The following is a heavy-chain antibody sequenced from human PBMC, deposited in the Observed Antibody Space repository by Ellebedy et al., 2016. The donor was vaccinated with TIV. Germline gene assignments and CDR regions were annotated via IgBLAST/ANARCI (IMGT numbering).Heavy chain of an antibody. CDR3: ARAQKLDAGALDI. CDR2: VHSIGNT. D-gene: IGHD3/OR15-3a*01. Sequence: SETLSLXCTVSGGSLTDYYWSWIRQPPGKGLEWIGYVHSIGNTNYNPSLKSRVTISIDTSENQLSLKLGSVTAADTAVYYCARAQKLDAGALDIWGQGTMVTVSS. V-gene: IGHV4-59*12. CDR1: GGSLTDYY. J-gene: IGHJ3*01.